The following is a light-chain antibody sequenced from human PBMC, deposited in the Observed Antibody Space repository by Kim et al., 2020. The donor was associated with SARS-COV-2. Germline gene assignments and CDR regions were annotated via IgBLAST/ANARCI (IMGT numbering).Light chain of an antibody. CDR1: QSVPGNY. CDR3: QQYARSPFT. CDR2: GSS. Sequence: IVLTQSPDTLSLSPGERATLSCRASQSVPGNYLAWYQQRPGQAPRLLVSGSSRRATGIPDRFSGSGSGTAFTLTVHSLEPEDFAVFYCQQYARSPFTFGQGTKLEI. J-gene: IGKJ2*01. V-gene: IGKV3-20*01.